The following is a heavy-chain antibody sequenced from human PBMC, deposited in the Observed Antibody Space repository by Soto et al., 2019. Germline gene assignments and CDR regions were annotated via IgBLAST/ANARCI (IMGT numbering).Heavy chain of an antibody. CDR1: GDSVSSNSAA. Sequence: SQTLSLTCAISGDSVSSNSAAWNWIRQSPSRGLEWLGRTYYRSKWYNDYAVSVKSRITINPDTSKNQFSLQLNSVTPEDTAVYYCARDVPTTQRVSTPFVYWDKGTLVTVSS. D-gene: IGHD1-1*01. J-gene: IGHJ4*02. V-gene: IGHV6-1*01. CDR2: TYYRSKWYN. CDR3: ARDVPTTQRVSTPFVY.